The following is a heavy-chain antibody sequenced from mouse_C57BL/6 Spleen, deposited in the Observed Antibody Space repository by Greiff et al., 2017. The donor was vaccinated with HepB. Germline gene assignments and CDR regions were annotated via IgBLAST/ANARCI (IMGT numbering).Heavy chain of an antibody. Sequence: QVHVKQPGAELVKPGASVKLSCKASGYTFTSYWMHWVKQRPGQGLEWIGMIHPNSGSTNYNEKFKSKATLTVDKSSSTAYMQLSSLTSEDSAVYYCARGITTVALDYFDYWGQGTTLTVSS. J-gene: IGHJ2*01. CDR2: IHPNSGST. CDR3: ARGITTVALDYFDY. V-gene: IGHV1-64*01. CDR1: GYTFTSYW. D-gene: IGHD1-1*01.